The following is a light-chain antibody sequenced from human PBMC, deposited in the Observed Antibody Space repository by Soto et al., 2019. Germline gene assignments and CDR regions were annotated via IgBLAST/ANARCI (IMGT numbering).Light chain of an antibody. CDR3: QQYGSSPPYT. CDR1: QSVSSSY. J-gene: IGKJ2*01. V-gene: IGKV3-20*01. CDR2: GTS. Sequence: EIVLTQSPGTLSLSPGERATLSCRASQSVSSSYLAWYQQKLAQAPRLLIYGTSSRATGIPDRFSGSGSGTDFTPTITILEPEDFAVYYCQQYGSSPPYTFGQGTKLEIK.